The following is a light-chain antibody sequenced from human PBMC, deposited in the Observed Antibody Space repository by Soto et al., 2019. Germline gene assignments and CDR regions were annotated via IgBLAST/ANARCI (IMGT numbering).Light chain of an antibody. CDR2: EVS. Sequence: QSALTQPASVSGSPGQSITISCIGTSSDVGAYNYVSWYQRLPGKAPKLMIYEVSNRPSGISNRFSGSKSGNTASLTISGLQTEDEADYYCNSRASGTTYVFGTGTKVTVL. CDR3: NSRASGTTYV. CDR1: SSDVGAYNY. V-gene: IGLV2-14*01. J-gene: IGLJ1*01.